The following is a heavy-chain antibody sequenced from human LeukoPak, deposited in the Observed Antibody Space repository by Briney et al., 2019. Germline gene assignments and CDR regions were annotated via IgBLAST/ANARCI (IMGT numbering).Heavy chain of an antibody. Sequence: KSGGSLRLSCAASGFTFSNAWMSWVRQAPGKGLEWVGRIKSKTDGGTTDYAAPVKGRFTISRDDSKNTLYLQMNSLKTEDTAVYYCTTSERYCSSTSCYYYWGQGTLVTVSS. V-gene: IGHV3-15*01. D-gene: IGHD2-2*01. CDR2: IKSKTDGGTT. J-gene: IGHJ4*02. CDR3: TTSERYCSSTSCYYY. CDR1: GFTFSNAW.